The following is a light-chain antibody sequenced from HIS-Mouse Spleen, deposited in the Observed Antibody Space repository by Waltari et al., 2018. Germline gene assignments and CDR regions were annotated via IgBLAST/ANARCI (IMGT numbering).Light chain of an antibody. V-gene: IGLV2-23*01. CDR3: CSYAGSSTYV. CDR1: SSDVGSYNP. J-gene: IGLJ1*01. CDR2: EGS. Sequence: QSALTQPASVSGSPGQSHTISCTGTSSDVGSYNPVSWYQQHPGKAPKLMIYEGSKRPSGVSNRFSGSKSGNTASLTISGLQAEDEADYYCCSYAGSSTYVFGTGTKVTVL.